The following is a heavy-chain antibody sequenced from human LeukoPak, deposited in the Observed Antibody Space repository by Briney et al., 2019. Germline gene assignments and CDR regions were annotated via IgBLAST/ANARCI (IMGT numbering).Heavy chain of an antibody. Sequence: GGSLRLSCAASGFTFSNFAMSWVRQAPGKGLEWVSGINVTGGSTYYADSVRGRFTISRDNSKNTLSLQMNSLRGEDTAVYYCAKLYTSRWYNDYWGQGTLVTVSS. CDR3: AKLYTSRWYNDY. CDR2: INVTGGST. CDR1: GFTFSNFA. D-gene: IGHD6-13*01. J-gene: IGHJ4*02. V-gene: IGHV3-23*01.